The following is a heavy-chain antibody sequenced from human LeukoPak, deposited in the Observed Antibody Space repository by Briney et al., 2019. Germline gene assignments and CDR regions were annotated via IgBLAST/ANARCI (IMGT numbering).Heavy chain of an antibody. D-gene: IGHD3-22*01. CDR3: AKEMRDHDTYRGYMDV. V-gene: IGHV3-9*01. Sequence: GRSLRLSCAASGFTFDDYAMHWVRQAPGKGLEWVSGISWNSGSIGYADSVKGRFTISRDNAKNSLYLQMNSLRAEDTALYYCAKEMRDHDTYRGYMDVWGKGTTVTVSS. CDR1: GFTFDDYA. J-gene: IGHJ6*03. CDR2: ISWNSGSI.